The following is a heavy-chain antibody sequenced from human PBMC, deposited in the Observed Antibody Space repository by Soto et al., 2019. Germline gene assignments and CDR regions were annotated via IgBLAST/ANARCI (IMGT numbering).Heavy chain of an antibody. CDR1: GFTFSSYG. CDR3: AKDAIRCGGDCYSYGMDV. Sequence: SLRLSSAAAGFTFSSYGMHWVRQAPGKGLEWVAVISYDGSNKYYADSVKGRFTISRDNSKNTLYLQMNSLRAEDTAVYYCAKDAIRCGGDCYSYGMDVWGQGTTVTVSS. J-gene: IGHJ6*02. D-gene: IGHD2-21*02. CDR2: ISYDGSNK. V-gene: IGHV3-30*18.